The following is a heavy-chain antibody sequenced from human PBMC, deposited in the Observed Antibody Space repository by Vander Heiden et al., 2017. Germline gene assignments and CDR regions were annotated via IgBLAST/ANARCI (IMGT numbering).Heavy chain of an antibody. CDR3: AIAGRAVVENWFDP. Sequence: QLHLQESGPGLVKPSETLSLTYWGWIRQPPGKGLEWIGSIYYSGSTYYNPALKSRVTISVDTSKNQLSLKLRSVTAADTAVYYSAIAGRAVVENWFDPWGQGTVVTVSS. J-gene: IGHJ5*02. D-gene: IGHD6-19*01. V-gene: IGHV4-39*01. CDR2: IYYSGST.